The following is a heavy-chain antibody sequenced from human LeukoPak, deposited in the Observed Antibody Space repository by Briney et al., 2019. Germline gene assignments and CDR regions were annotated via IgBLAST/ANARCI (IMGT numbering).Heavy chain of an antibody. CDR3: ARGASGPGVAAIVY. D-gene: IGHD5-12*01. CDR2: ISSSSYI. J-gene: IGHJ4*02. CDR1: GFTFSSYS. Sequence: GGSLRLSCAASGFTFSSYSMNWVRQAPGKGLEWVSSISSSSYIYYADSVKGRFTISRDNAKNSLYLQMNSLRAEDTAVYYCARGASGPGVAAIVYWGQGTLVTVSS. V-gene: IGHV3-21*01.